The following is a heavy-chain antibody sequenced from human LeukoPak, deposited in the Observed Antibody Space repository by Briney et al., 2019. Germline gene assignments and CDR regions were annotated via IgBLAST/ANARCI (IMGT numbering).Heavy chain of an antibody. V-gene: IGHV4-4*02. J-gene: IGHJ4*02. D-gene: IGHD4-11*01. Sequence: SETLSLTCAVSGGSISSSKWWSWVRQPPGKGLEWIGEIYHSGSTNYNPSLKSRVTISVDKSKNQFSLKLSSLTAADTAVYYCARGSNTVTPRNFDYWGQGTLVTVSS. CDR3: ARGSNTVTPRNFDY. CDR2: IYHSGST. CDR1: GGSISSSKW.